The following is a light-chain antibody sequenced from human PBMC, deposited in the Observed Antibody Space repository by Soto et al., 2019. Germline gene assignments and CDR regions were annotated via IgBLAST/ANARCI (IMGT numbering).Light chain of an antibody. CDR2: GSS. V-gene: IGKV3-20*01. CDR1: QTVSYRH. Sequence: EIVLTQSPGTLSLSPGERATLSCRASQTVSYRHLVWYQQKPGQAPRLLIYGSSSRATGIPDRFSGSGSGTDFTLTISRLKPEDFAVYYCQQYGSSPTYTFGQGTKLEIK. J-gene: IGKJ2*01. CDR3: QQYGSSPTYT.